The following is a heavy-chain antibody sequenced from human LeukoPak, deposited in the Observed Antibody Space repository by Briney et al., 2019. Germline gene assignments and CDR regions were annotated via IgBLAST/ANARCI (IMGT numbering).Heavy chain of an antibody. CDR3: ARESGGNSYYYMDV. CDR2: IIPIFGTA. Sequence: GASVKVSCKASGGTFSSYAISWVRQAPGQGLEWMGGIIPIFGTANYAQKFQGRVTITTDESTSTAYMEQSSLRSEDTAVYYCARESGGNSYYYMDVWGKGTTVTVSS. V-gene: IGHV1-69*05. D-gene: IGHD4-23*01. J-gene: IGHJ6*03. CDR1: GGTFSSYA.